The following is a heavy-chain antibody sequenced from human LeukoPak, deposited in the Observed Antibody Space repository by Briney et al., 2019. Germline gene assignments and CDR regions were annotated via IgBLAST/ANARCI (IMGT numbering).Heavy chain of an antibody. CDR3: ARDNSGGYYVGYYYYYMDV. Sequence: SETLSLTCTVSGYSISSGYYWGWIRQPPGKGLEWIGSIYHSGSTYYNPSLKSRVTISVDTSKNQFSLKLSSVTAADTAVYYCARDNSGGYYVGYYYYYMDVWGKGTTVTISS. CDR1: GYSISSGYY. D-gene: IGHD1-26*01. J-gene: IGHJ6*03. CDR2: IYHSGST. V-gene: IGHV4-38-2*02.